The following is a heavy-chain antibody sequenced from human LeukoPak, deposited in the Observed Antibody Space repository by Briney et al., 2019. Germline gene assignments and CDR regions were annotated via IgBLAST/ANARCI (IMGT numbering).Heavy chain of an antibody. CDR3: ARDPWAGSTLPDY. J-gene: IGHJ4*02. Sequence: GGSLRLSCAASGFTVSSNYMSWVRQAPGKGLEWVSVIYSGGSTYYADSVKGRFTISRDNSKNTLYLQMNSLRAEDTAVYYCARDPWAGSTLPDYWGQGTLVTVSS. D-gene: IGHD1-1*01. CDR1: GFTVSSNY. CDR2: IYSGGST. V-gene: IGHV3-66*01.